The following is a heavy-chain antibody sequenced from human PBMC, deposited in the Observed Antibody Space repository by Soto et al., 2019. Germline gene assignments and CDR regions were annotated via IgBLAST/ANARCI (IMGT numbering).Heavy chain of an antibody. Sequence: SETLSLTCTVSGGSISNFYWSWIRQPPGKGLEWIGYVYYTGSTSYNPSLTRLVTFSADSSRGQFSLRLNSVTAADTAVYYCARTFLGPDLLADSFVDYYYYMDVWGQGTTVTVSS. CDR2: VYYTGST. V-gene: IGHV4-59*08. D-gene: IGHD3-9*01. CDR1: GGSISNFY. CDR3: ARTFLGPDLLADSFVDYYYYMDV. J-gene: IGHJ6*03.